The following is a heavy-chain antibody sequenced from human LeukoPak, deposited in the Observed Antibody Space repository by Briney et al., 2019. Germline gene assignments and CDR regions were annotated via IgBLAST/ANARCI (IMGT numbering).Heavy chain of an antibody. D-gene: IGHD5-24*01. CDR1: GGSISSGAYY. Sequence: SSETLSLTCTVSGGSISSGAYYWSWIRRHPGKGLEWIGYIYYSGSTYYNPSLRSRVAISVDTSKNQFSLKLSSVTAADTAVYYCARMEGRDGYNYVGYWGQGTLVTVSS. V-gene: IGHV4-31*03. J-gene: IGHJ4*02. CDR2: IYYSGST. CDR3: ARMEGRDGYNYVGY.